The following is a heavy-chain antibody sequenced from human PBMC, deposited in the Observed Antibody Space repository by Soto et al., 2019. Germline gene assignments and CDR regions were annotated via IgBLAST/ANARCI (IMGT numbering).Heavy chain of an antibody. CDR2: VYYSGGA. CDR3: ARHEYVSSSYDLLDV. Sequence: SSETLSLTCDVSGGSIANSHSFWGWIRQPPGKGLEFIGSVYYSGGAYYNPSLKSRVTVSVDTSKNQLSLNLSSVTASDTALYYCARHEYVSSSYDLLDVWGRGTMVTVSS. D-gene: IGHD3-22*01. CDR1: GGSIANSHSF. V-gene: IGHV4-39*01. J-gene: IGHJ3*01.